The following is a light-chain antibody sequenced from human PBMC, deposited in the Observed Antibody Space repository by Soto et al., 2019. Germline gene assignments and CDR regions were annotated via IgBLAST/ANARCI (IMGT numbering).Light chain of an antibody. CDR2: GTN. V-gene: IGLV1-40*01. CDR1: RSNIGAGYD. CDR3: QSYDNSLSGSRV. Sequence: QPVLTQPPSVSGAPGQRVTISCTGSRSNIGAGYDVHWYQQLPGTAPKLLIYGTNNRPSGVPDRFSGPKSGMSASLAITGLQAADEANYYCQSYDNSLSGSRVFGGGTKLTVL. J-gene: IGLJ3*02.